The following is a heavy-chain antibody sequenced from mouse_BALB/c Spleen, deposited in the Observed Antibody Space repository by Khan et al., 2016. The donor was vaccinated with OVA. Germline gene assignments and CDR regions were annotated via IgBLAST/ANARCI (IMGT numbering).Heavy chain of an antibody. D-gene: IGHD2-3*01. V-gene: IGHV1-54*01. Sequence: QVQLKQSGAELARPGTSVKVSCKASGYSFTDYLIDWVNQRPGQGLEWIGVINPGSGGTNYTEKFTGKATLTADNSSSTAYMQLSSLTSDDSAVYFCAGGGYDSLAYWGQGTLVTVSA. CDR3: AGGGYDSLAY. J-gene: IGHJ3*01. CDR2: INPGSGGT. CDR1: GYSFTDYL.